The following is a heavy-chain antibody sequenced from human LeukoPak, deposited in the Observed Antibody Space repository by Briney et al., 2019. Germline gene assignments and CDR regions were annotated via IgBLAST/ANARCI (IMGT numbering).Heavy chain of an antibody. V-gene: IGHV4-4*07. CDR1: GGSIRRYH. Sequence: SETLSLTCTLSGGSIRRYHWSWIRQPAGEGLEWVGLIYTSGNTKYNSSLKSRASMSVDTSKNQFSLKLRSVTAADTAVYFCASLGSGRFFDLWGRGTLVTVSS. D-gene: IGHD3-16*01. J-gene: IGHJ2*01. CDR3: ASLGSGRFFDL. CDR2: IYTSGNT.